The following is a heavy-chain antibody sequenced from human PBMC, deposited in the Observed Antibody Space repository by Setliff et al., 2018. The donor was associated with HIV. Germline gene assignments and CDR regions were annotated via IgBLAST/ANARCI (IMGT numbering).Heavy chain of an antibody. J-gene: IGHJ5*02. D-gene: IGHD3-10*01. V-gene: IGHV3-33*08. CDR2: IWFDGNKK. CDR3: ASSGSGSYINWFGP. Sequence: PGGSLRLSCAASGFRFRSYGMHWVRQAPGKGLEWVAIIWFDGNKKYYADSVKGRFTISRGNDKNSVHLQMTSLRAEDTAVYYCASSGSGSYINWFGPWGQGTLVTVSS. CDR1: GFRFRSYG.